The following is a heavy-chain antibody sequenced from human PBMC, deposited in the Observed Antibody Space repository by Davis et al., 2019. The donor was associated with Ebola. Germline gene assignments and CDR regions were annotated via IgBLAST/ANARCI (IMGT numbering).Heavy chain of an antibody. CDR3: ARGYCSSTSCHPKYNWFDP. D-gene: IGHD2-2*01. CDR2: IYYSGST. V-gene: IGHV4-39*07. J-gene: IGHJ5*02. CDR1: GGSISSSSYY. Sequence: SETLSLTCTVSGGSISSSSYYWGWIRQPPGKGLEWIGSIYYSGSTYYNPSLKSRVTISVDTSKNQFSLKLSSVTAADTAVYYCARGYCSSTSCHPKYNWFDPWGQGTLVTVSS.